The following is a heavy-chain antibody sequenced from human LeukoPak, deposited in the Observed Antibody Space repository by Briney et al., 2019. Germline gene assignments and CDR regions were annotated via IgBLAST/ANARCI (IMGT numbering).Heavy chain of an antibody. D-gene: IGHD3-22*01. CDR3: ARDSHYYDSSGYWFEH. V-gene: IGHV1-69*05. CDR2: IIPIFGTA. J-gene: IGHJ1*01. CDR1: GGTFSSYA. Sequence: SVKVSCKASGGTFSSYAISWVRQAPGQGLEWMGRIIPIFGTANYAQKFQGRVTITTDESTSTAYMELSSLRSEDTAVYCCARDSHYYDSSGYWFEHWGQGTLVTVSS.